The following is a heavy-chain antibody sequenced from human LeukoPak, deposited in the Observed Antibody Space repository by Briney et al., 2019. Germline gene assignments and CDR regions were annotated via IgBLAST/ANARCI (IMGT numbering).Heavy chain of an antibody. CDR1: GYSFSNYW. D-gene: IGHD6-6*01. CDR3: ARRSSSEF. V-gene: IGHV5-51*01. J-gene: IGHJ4*02. Sequence: GESLKISCKGSGYSFSNYWIGWIRQMPGKGLEWMAIINPGNSDTKYSPAFQGQVTISADKSISTAYLQWSSLKASDSAMYYCARRSSSEFWGQGTLVTVSS. CDR2: INPGNSDT.